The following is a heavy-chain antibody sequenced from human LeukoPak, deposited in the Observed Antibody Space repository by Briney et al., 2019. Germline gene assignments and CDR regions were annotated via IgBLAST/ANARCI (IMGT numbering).Heavy chain of an antibody. V-gene: IGHV3-74*01. Sequence: GGSLRLSCAASGFTFSSYWMHWVRQAPGKGLVWVSRIDNYGSSPSYADSVKGRFTISRDNAKNTLYLQMNSLRAEATAVYYCARVQWGSLVAIDYWGQGTLVTVSS. D-gene: IGHD5-12*01. J-gene: IGHJ4*02. CDR2: IDNYGSSP. CDR3: ARVQWGSLVAIDY. CDR1: GFTFSSYW.